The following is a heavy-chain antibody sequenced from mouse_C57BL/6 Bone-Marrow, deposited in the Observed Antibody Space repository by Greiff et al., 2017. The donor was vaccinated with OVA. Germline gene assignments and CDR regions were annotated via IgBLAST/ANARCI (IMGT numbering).Heavy chain of an antibody. J-gene: IGHJ2*01. CDR1: GYTFTGYW. Sequence: VQLQQSGAELLKPGASVKLSCKATGYTFTGYWIEWVKQRPGHGLEWIGEILPGSGSTNYNEKFKGKATFTADTSSNTAYMQLSSLTTEDSAIYYCARGVTTVVAKRYYFDYWGQGTTLTVSS. D-gene: IGHD1-1*01. CDR3: ARGVTTVVAKRYYFDY. CDR2: ILPGSGST. V-gene: IGHV1-9*01.